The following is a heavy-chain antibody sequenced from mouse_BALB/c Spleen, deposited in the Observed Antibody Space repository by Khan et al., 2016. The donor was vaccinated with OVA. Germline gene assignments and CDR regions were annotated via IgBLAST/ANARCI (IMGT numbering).Heavy chain of an antibody. CDR1: GFTFSDYY. CDR2: ISDGGSYP. V-gene: IGHV5-4*02. CDR3: ARGYYGDPFSY. D-gene: IGHD2-13*01. J-gene: IGHJ3*01. Sequence: EVELVESGGGLVKPGGSLKLSCAASGFTFSDYYMYWVRQTPEKRLEWLATISDGGSYPYYPDSVKGRFTISRDDAKNNLYLQMSRLKSEDTAMYYCARGYYGDPFSYWGQGTLVTISA.